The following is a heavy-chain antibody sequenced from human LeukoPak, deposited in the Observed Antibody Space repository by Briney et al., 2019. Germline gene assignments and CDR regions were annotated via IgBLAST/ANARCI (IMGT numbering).Heavy chain of an antibody. J-gene: IGHJ4*02. CDR3: ARQTYFYDSSGYYPNRDFDY. Sequence: PSETLSLTCTVSGGSISSSSYYWGWIRQPPGKGLEWIGSIYYSGSTYYNPSLKSRVTISVDTSKNQFSLKLSSVTAADTAVYYCARQTYFYDSSGYYPNRDFDYWGQGTLVTVSS. V-gene: IGHV4-39*07. D-gene: IGHD3-22*01. CDR1: GGSISSSSYY. CDR2: IYYSGST.